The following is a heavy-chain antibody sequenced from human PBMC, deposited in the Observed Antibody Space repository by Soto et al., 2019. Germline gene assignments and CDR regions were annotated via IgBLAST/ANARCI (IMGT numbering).Heavy chain of an antibody. CDR3: ARGGDWQFDY. D-gene: IGHD2-21*02. CDR1: GDSISSDKW. CDR2: IHHSGRT. J-gene: IGHJ4*02. V-gene: IGHV4-4*02. Sequence: QVQLQESGPGLVKPSGTLSLTCAVSGDSISSDKWWSWVRQPPGKGLEWIGEIHHSGRTNYNPSHKSRVTILVEQSKNQVSLELSSMTAADTAVYYCARGGDWQFDYWGQGTLVTVSS.